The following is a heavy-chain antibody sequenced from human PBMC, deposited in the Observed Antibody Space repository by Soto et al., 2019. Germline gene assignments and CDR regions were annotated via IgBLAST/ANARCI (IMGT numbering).Heavy chain of an antibody. D-gene: IGHD2-21*01. J-gene: IGHJ6*03. CDR2: INHSGST. CDR1: GGSFSCYY. CDR3: ARSMTHYYMDV. V-gene: IGHV4-34*01. Sequence: SETLCLTYAVYGGSFSCYYWSWIRQPPGKGLEWIGEINHSGSTNYNPSLKSRVTRSVDTSKNQFSLKLSSVTAADTAVYYCARSMTHYYMDVWGKGTTVTVSS.